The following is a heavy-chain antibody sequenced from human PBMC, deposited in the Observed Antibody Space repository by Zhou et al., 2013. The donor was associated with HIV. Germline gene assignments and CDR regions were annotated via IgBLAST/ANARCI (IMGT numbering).Heavy chain of an antibody. CDR1: GGTFRDYA. J-gene: IGHJ4*02. CDR2: IIPVFGTA. D-gene: IGHD1-26*01. V-gene: IGHV1-69*05. Sequence: QVQLVQSGAEVKKPGSSVKVSCKASGGTFRDYAISWVRQAPGQGLEWMGGIIPVFGTATYAQKFQGRVTITTDESTRTVYMELSSLRSEDTAVYYCARSPGIVGPTTYYFDSWGQGTLVTVSS. CDR3: ARSPGIVGPTTYYFDS.